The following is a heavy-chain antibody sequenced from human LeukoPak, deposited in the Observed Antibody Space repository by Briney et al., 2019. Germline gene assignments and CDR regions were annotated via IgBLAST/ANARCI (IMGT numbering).Heavy chain of an antibody. D-gene: IGHD1-26*01. CDR2: FDPEDGET. CDR3: ATASGSYSFYGMDV. V-gene: IGHV1-24*01. CDR1: GYTLTELS. J-gene: IGHJ6*02. Sequence: ASVKVSCKVSGYTLTELSMHWVRQAPGKGLEWMGGFDPEDGETIYAQKFQGRVTMTEDTSTDTAYMELSSLRSEDTAVYYCATASGSYSFYGMDVWGQGTTVTVSS.